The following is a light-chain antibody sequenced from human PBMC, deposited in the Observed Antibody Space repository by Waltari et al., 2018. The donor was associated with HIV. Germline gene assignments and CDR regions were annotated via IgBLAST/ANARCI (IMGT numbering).Light chain of an antibody. CDR1: TSNIGAPFA. Sequence: QSVLTQPPSLSGAPGQRVTISCTGSTSNIGAPFAVHWYQQFPGKAPNLLIHGNTLRPSGVPDRFSASTSGSSASLAITGLHLEDEATYYCQSYDSSLSSWIFGGGTKLTVL. CDR3: QSYDSSLSSWI. CDR2: GNT. J-gene: IGLJ2*01. V-gene: IGLV1-40*01.